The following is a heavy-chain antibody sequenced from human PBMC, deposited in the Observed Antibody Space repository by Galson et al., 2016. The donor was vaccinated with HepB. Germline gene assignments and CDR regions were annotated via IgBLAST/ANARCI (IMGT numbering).Heavy chain of an antibody. CDR1: GFTFSLYG. J-gene: IGHJ6*02. CDR2: IWYDGGNK. V-gene: IGHV3-33*01. CDR3: ARHESFGIPPAAPDYYYYGLDV. Sequence: SLRLSCAASGFTFSLYGMHWVRQAPGKGLEWVTLIWYDGGNKHCADSVEGRFTISRDNSKNTVYLQMNSLRAEDTAVYYCARHESFGIPPAAPDYYYYGLDVWGQGTTVTVSS. D-gene: IGHD3-16*01.